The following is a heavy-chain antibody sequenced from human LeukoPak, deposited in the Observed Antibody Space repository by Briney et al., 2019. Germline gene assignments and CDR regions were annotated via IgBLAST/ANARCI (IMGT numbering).Heavy chain of an antibody. CDR1: GGSFSGYY. CDR2: INHSGST. D-gene: IGHD2-2*01. V-gene: IGHV4-34*01. Sequence: SETLSLTCAVYGGSFSGYYWSWIRQPPGKGLEWIGEINHSGSTNFDPSLKSRVTISVDTSKNQFSLKLSSVTAADTAIYYCARQNRYCSSTSCSNWFDPWGQGTLVTVSS. J-gene: IGHJ5*02. CDR3: ARQNRYCSSTSCSNWFDP.